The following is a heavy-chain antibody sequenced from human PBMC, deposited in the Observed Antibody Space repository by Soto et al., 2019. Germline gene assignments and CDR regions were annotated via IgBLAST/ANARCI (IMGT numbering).Heavy chain of an antibody. J-gene: IGHJ6*02. CDR2: ITASGGRT. Sequence: EVQLLESGGGLMRPGESLRLSCKGSDFTFSNFVMSWVRQVPGKGLEWISCITASGGRTYYADYVKGRISVSRDNSKNTPDLQLNSREAEDTAAYHYAVHLGQNYDTMDVWGRGTTVHVSS. CDR3: AVHLGQNYDTMDV. V-gene: IGHV3-23*01. CDR1: DFTFSNFV.